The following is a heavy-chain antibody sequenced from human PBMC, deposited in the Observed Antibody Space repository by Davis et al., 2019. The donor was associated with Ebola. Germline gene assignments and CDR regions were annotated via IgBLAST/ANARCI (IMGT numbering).Heavy chain of an antibody. CDR2: ISQSGTT. CDR3: ARGVHRRGHYFWSGLNWFDP. D-gene: IGHD3-3*01. J-gene: IGHJ5*02. V-gene: IGHV4-34*01. CDR1: GGSFSDYL. Sequence: PSETLSLTCALYGGSFSDYLWTWIRQPPGKGLEWIGEISQSGTTKYNSSLRIRVTISVDRPKNQFPLNLTSVTAADTAVYYCARGVHRRGHYFWSGLNWFDPWGQGTLVTVSS.